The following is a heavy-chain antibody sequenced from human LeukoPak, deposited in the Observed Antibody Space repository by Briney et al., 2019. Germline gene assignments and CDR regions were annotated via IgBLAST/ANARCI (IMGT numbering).Heavy chain of an antibody. V-gene: IGHV3-21*01. Sequence: KSGGSLRLSCAASGFTFSSYSMNWVRQAPGKGLEWVSSISSSSSYIYYADSVKGRFTISRDNAKNSLYLQMSSLRAEDSAAYYCTRDEFSNNGKYYFYGMDVWGQGTTVIVSS. D-gene: IGHD1-14*01. CDR1: GFTFSSYS. J-gene: IGHJ6*02. CDR2: ISSSSSYI. CDR3: TRDEFSNNGKYYFYGMDV.